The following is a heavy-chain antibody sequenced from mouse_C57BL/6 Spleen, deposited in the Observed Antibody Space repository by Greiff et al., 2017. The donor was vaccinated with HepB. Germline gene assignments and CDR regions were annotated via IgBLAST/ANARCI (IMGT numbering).Heavy chain of an antibody. Sequence: QVQLQQSGPGLVQPSQSLSITCTVSGFSLTSYGVHWVRQSPGKGLEWLGVIWRGGSTDYNAAFMSRLSITKDNSKSQVFFKMNSLQADDTAIYYCAKNPNYGSSYWYFDVWGTGTTVTVSS. CDR1: GFSLTSYG. CDR2: IWRGGST. CDR3: AKNPNYGSSYWYFDV. V-gene: IGHV2-5*01. J-gene: IGHJ1*03. D-gene: IGHD1-1*01.